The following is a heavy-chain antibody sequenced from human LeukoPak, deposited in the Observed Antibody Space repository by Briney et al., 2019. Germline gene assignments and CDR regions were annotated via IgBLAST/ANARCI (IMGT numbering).Heavy chain of an antibody. D-gene: IGHD3-10*01. V-gene: IGHV1-8*01. Sequence: ASVKVSCKASGYTFTNYDINWVRQATGQGLEWMGWMNPNSANTGYAQKFQGRVTMTRDTSISTAYMELRGLISDDTAVYYCARVYGSGSPWMNFDPWGQGTLVTVSS. J-gene: IGHJ5*02. CDR2: MNPNSANT. CDR1: GYTFTNYD. CDR3: ARVYGSGSPWMNFDP.